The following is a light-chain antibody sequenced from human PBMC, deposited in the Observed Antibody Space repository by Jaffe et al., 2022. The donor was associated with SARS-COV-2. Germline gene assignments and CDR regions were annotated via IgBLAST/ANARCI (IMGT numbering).Light chain of an antibody. CDR3: HQYNSYSRGT. CDR2: KAS. Sequence: DIQMTQFPSTLSASVGDRVTITCRASQSISSWLAWYQQKPGKAPKLLIYKASTLESGVPSRFSGSGSGAEFSLTISSLQPDDFATYYCHQYNSYSRGTFGQGTKVEIK. V-gene: IGKV1-5*03. CDR1: QSISSW. J-gene: IGKJ1*01.